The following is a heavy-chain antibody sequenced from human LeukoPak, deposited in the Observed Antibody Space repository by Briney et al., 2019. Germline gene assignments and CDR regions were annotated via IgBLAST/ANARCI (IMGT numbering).Heavy chain of an antibody. CDR3: ARVFTATLDWFDP. CDR1: GYTFTSYG. V-gene: IGHV1-18*01. Sequence: GASVKVSCKASGYTFTSYGISWVRQAPGQGLEWKGWISAYNGNTNYAQKLQGRVTMTRDTSISTAYMELSRLRSDDTAVYYCARVFTATLDWFDPWGQGTLVTVSS. CDR2: ISAYNGNT. J-gene: IGHJ5*02. D-gene: IGHD1-1*01.